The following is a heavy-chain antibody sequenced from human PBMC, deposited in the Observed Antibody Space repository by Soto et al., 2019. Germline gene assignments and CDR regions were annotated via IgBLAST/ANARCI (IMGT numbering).Heavy chain of an antibody. D-gene: IGHD2-21*01. Sequence: SETLSLTCTVSGGSINNSSYSWGWIRQPPGKGLEWIGTFYHSGSTNYNPSLKSRVTISVDTSKNQFSLKLSSVTAADTAVYYCARGNVVAIDYWGQGTLVTVSS. V-gene: IGHV4-39*07. CDR3: ARGNVVAIDY. CDR1: GGSINNSSYS. CDR2: FYHSGST. J-gene: IGHJ4*02.